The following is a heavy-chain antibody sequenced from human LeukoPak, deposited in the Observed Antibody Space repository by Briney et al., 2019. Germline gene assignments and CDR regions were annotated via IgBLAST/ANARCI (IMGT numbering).Heavy chain of an antibody. V-gene: IGHV3-21*01. CDR3: ARELTGHYFDY. J-gene: IGHJ4*02. Sequence: KTGGSLRLSCAASGFTFSSYSMNWVRQAPGKGLEWVSSISSSSYIYYADSVKGRFTISRDNAKNSLYLQMNSLRAEDTAVYYCARELTGHYFDYWGQGTLVTVSS. CDR1: GFTFSSYS. D-gene: IGHD2-8*02. CDR2: ISSSSYI.